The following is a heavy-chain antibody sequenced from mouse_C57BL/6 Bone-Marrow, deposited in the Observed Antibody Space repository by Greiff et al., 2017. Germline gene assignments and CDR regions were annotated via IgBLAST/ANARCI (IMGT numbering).Heavy chain of an antibody. CDR2: IYPGDGST. J-gene: IGHJ2*01. D-gene: IGHD1-1*01. Sequence: QVQLQQSGPELVKPGASVKLSCKASGYTFTSYDINWVKQRPGQGLEWIGWIYPGDGSTKYNEKFKGKATLTVDTSSSTAYMELHSLTSEDSAVYFCAREGGSSYYYFDYWGQGTTLTVSS. CDR3: AREGGSSYYYFDY. V-gene: IGHV1-85*01. CDR1: GYTFTSYD.